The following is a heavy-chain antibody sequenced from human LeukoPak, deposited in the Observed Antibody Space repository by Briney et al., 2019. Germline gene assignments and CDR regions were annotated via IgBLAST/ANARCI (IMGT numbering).Heavy chain of an antibody. Sequence: PGGSLRLSCAASGFTFSSYGMHWVRQAPGKGLEWVAVIWYDGSNKYYADSVKGRFTISRDNSKNTLYLQMNSLRAEDTAVYYCASGIVGATTSDYWGQGTLVTVSS. V-gene: IGHV3-33*01. CDR2: IWYDGSNK. J-gene: IGHJ4*02. D-gene: IGHD1-26*01. CDR1: GFTFSSYG. CDR3: ASGIVGATTSDY.